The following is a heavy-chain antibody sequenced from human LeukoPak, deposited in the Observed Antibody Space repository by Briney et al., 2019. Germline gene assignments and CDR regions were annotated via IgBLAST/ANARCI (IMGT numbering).Heavy chain of an antibody. CDR3: TRGKVPAARNYYYDGMDV. D-gene: IGHD2-2*01. CDR2: IRSKAYGWTT. Sequence: GRSLRLSCTASGFTFRDYAMSWVRQAPGKGLEWVGFIRSKAYGWTTEYAASVKDIFTISRDDSKSIAYLQMNSLKTEDTAVYYCTRGKVPAARNYYYDGMDVWGKGTTVTASS. J-gene: IGHJ6*04. CDR1: GFTFRDYA. V-gene: IGHV3-49*04.